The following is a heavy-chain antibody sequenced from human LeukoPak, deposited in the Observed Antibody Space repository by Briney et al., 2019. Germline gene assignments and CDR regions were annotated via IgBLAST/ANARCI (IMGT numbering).Heavy chain of an antibody. CDR3: ASVGYSSGWAIDY. CDR1: GFTVSSNY. CDR2: ISYDGSNK. J-gene: IGHJ4*02. Sequence: GGSLRLSCAASGFTVSSNYMSWVRQAPGKGLEWVAVISYDGSNKYYADSVKGRFTISRDNSKNTLYLQMNSLRAEDTAVYYCASVGYSSGWAIDYWGQGTLVTVSS. V-gene: IGHV3-30*03. D-gene: IGHD6-19*01.